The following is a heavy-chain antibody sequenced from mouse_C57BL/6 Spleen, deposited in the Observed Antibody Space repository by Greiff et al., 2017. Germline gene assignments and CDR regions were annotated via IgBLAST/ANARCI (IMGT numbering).Heavy chain of an antibody. CDR2: IYPGDGDT. J-gene: IGHJ1*03. D-gene: IGHD2-5*01. CDR1: GYAFSSSW. Sequence: VKLQESGPELVKPGASVKISCKASGYAFSSSWMNWVKQRPGKGLEWIGRIYPGDGDTNYNGKFKGKATLTADKSSSTAYMQLSSLTSEDSAVYFCASAIVTTQKYFDVWGTGTTVTVSS. CDR3: ASAIVTTQKYFDV. V-gene: IGHV1-82*01.